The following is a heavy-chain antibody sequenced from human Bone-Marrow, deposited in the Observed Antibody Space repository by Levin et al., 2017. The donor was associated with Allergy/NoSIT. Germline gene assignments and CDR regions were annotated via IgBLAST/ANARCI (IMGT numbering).Heavy chain of an antibody. CDR3: ATEPAPGLEKYYDTSGLGD. Sequence: GESLKISCKVSGYTLTEFSMHWVRQAPGQGLEWMGGFDPEDGETIYAQKFQGRVTMTEDTSTDTASMELSSVRSEDTAMYYCATEPAPGLEKYYDTSGLGDWGQGTLVTVSS. D-gene: IGHD3-22*01. CDR2: FDPEDGET. CDR1: GYTLTEFS. J-gene: IGHJ4*02. V-gene: IGHV1-24*01.